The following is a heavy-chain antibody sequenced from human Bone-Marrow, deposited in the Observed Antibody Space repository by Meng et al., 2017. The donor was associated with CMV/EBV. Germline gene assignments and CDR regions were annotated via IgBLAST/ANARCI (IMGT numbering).Heavy chain of an antibody. CDR3: AKDSGSAAIHGWYFDL. V-gene: IGHV3-30*02. Sequence: GESLKISCAASGFTFSNYGMHWVRQAPGKGLEWVSFIRYDGSYKYYAGSVKGRFTISRDNSKNTLYLRMNSLRAEDTAVYYGAKDSGSAAIHGWYFDLWGRGTLVTVSS. CDR2: IRYDGSYK. J-gene: IGHJ2*01. D-gene: IGHD2-2*02. CDR1: GFTFSNYG.